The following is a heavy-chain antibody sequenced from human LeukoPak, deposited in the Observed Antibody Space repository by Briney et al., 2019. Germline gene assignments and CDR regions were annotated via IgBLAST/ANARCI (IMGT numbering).Heavy chain of an antibody. J-gene: IGHJ4*02. CDR2: ISAYNGNT. CDR1: GYTFTSYG. V-gene: IGHV1-18*01. CDR3: ARDWEVAIHRPIDY. D-gene: IGHD5-12*01. Sequence: ASVKVSCKASGYTFTSYGISWVRQAPGQGLEVMGWISAYNGNTNYAQKLQGRVTMTTNTSTSTEYMELRSLRSDDPAVYYCARDWEVAIHRPIDYWGQGTLVTVSS.